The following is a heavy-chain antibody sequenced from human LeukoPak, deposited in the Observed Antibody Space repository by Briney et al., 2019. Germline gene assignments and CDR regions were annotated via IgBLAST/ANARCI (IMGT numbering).Heavy chain of an antibody. V-gene: IGHV3-23*01. CDR2: ITGTGGR. CDR1: GFTLTNRG. D-gene: IGHD2-15*01. CDR3: AKDYCRDGNCPFPFLDS. J-gene: IGHJ4*02. Sequence: PGGSLRLSCAVSGFTLTNRGVSWVRQAPGKGLEWVSIITGTGGRYYGDSVKGRFILSGDNSKNTVYMQMSSLRAEDTATYYCAKDYCRDGNCPFPFLDSWGQGTLVTVSS.